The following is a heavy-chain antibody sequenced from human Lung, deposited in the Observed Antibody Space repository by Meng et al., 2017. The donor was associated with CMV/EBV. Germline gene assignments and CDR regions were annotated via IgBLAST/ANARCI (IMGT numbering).Heavy chain of an antibody. V-gene: IGHV2-26*01. J-gene: IGHJ6*02. CDR3: ARHLPTYYYDSSGYYYPYYYYGMDV. CDR1: GFSLSNARMG. Sequence: SGPTLVKPTETLTLTCTVSGFSLSNARMGVSWIRQPPGKALEWLAHIFSNDEKSYSTSLKSRLTISKDTSKSQVVLTMTNMDPVDTATYYCARHLPTYYYDSSGYYYPYYYYGMDVWGQGTTVNCSS. CDR2: IFSNDEK. D-gene: IGHD3-22*01.